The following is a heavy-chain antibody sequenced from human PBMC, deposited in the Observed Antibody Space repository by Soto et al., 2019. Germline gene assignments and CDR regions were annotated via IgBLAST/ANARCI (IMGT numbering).Heavy chain of an antibody. D-gene: IGHD2-2*01. Sequence: SQTLCLPCGVSCGSSSSGGCSWSWNRQPPGKGLEWIGYINSSGRTYYKPSLKSRVSISIDTSKNQFSPRLTSVTVADTAVYFCARFSTLGKDYGVDVWGQGTTVTVSS. CDR2: INSSGRT. CDR1: CGSSSSGGCS. CDR3: ARFSTLGKDYGVDV. J-gene: IGHJ6*02. V-gene: IGHV4-30-2*05.